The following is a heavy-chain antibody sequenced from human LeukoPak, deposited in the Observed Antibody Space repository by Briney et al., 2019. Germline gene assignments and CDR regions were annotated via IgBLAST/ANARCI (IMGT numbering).Heavy chain of an antibody. J-gene: IGHJ4*02. Sequence: GGSLRLSCAASGFTFSSYSMNWVHQAPGKGLEWVSSISSSSSYIYYADSVKGRFTISRDNAKNSLYLQMNSLRAEDTAVYYCARGPGAARPVDYWGQGTLVTVSS. V-gene: IGHV3-21*01. CDR3: ARGPGAARPVDY. D-gene: IGHD6-6*01. CDR2: ISSSSSYI. CDR1: GFTFSSYS.